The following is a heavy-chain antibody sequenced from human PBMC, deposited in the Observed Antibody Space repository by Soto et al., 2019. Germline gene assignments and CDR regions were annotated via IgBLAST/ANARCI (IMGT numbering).Heavy chain of an antibody. Sequence: QVQLVESGGGVVQPGRSLRLSCAASGFTFSSYGMHWVRQAPGKGLEWVAVIWYDGSNKYYADSVKGQFTISRDNSKNALYLQMNSLRAEDTAVYYCARDRRGDGGFDYWGQGTLVTVSS. V-gene: IGHV3-33*01. D-gene: IGHD3-16*01. CDR3: ARDRRGDGGFDY. CDR2: IWYDGSNK. CDR1: GFTFSSYG. J-gene: IGHJ4*02.